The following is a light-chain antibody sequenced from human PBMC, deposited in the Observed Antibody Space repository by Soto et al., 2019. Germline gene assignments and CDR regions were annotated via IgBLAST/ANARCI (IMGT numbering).Light chain of an antibody. J-gene: IGKJ1*01. CDR1: QSVSNK. V-gene: IGKV3-15*01. CDR3: QHYNDWPPTWT. CDR2: GAS. Sequence: EIVMTQSPATLSVSPGERATLSCRASQSVSNKLAWYQQKPGQPPRVLIYGASTRATGIPARFSGSGSGTEFTLTISSLQSEDFAVYYCQHYNDWPPTWTFGQGTRVEIK.